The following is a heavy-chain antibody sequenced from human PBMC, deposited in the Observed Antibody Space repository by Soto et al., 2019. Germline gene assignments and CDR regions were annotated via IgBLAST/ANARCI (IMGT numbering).Heavy chain of an antibody. V-gene: IGHV4-34*01. CDR2: INHSGST. CDR3: ARGMGSSSWYGAFDI. Sequence: PSETLSLTCAVYGGSFSGYYWSWIRQPPGKGLEWIGEINHSGSTNYNPSLKSRVTISVDTSKNQFSLKLGSVTAADTAVYYCARGMGSSSWYGAFDIWGQGTMVTVSS. CDR1: GGSFSGYY. D-gene: IGHD6-13*01. J-gene: IGHJ3*02.